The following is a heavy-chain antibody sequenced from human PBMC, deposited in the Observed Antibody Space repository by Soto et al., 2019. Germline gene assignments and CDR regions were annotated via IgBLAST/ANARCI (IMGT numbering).Heavy chain of an antibody. Sequence: QLQLEESGPGLVKPSQTLSLTCAGSGGSISNGGYYWSWIRQHPGKGLEWIGSIYFSGSTYYNPSLKSRVTISVATPKNQFSLKLSSVTAAVTAVYYCARDSHSQQPNHRWGGGYMDVWGKGTTVTVSS. J-gene: IGHJ6*03. D-gene: IGHD6-13*01. CDR1: GGSISNGGYY. CDR3: ARDSHSQQPNHRWGGGYMDV. V-gene: IGHV4-31*11. CDR2: IYFSGST.